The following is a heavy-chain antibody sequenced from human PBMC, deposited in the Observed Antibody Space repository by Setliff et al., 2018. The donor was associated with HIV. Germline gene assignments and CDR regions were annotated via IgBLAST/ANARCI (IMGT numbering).Heavy chain of an antibody. D-gene: IGHD3-10*01. J-gene: IGHJ5*02. V-gene: IGHV7-4-1*02. Sequence: ASVKVSCKASGYTFTSYGINWVRQAPGQGLEWMGWINTKTRNPTYAQGFTGRFVFSLDTSVSTAHLQISSLKAEDTAVYYCARDHLWFGESFPFDPWGQGTLVTVSS. CDR3: ARDHLWFGESFPFDP. CDR1: GYTFTSYG. CDR2: INTKTRNP.